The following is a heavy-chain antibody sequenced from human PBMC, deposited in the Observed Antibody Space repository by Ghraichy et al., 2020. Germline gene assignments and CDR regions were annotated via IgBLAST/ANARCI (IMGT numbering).Heavy chain of an antibody. D-gene: IGHD3-22*01. Sequence: GGSLRLSCAASGFTFSSYAMHWVRQAPGKGLEYVSAISSNGGSTYYANSVKGRFTISRDNSKNTLYLQMGSLRAEDMAVYYCAREAYDSSGYYGSHAFDIWGQGTMVTVSS. CDR1: GFTFSSYA. CDR2: ISSNGGST. CDR3: AREAYDSSGYYGSHAFDI. V-gene: IGHV3-64*01. J-gene: IGHJ3*02.